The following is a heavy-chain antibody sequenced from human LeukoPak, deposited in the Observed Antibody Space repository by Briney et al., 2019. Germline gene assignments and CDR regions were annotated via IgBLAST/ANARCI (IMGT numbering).Heavy chain of an antibody. Sequence: SETLSLTCTVSGGSTSSDYWSWIRQSPGKGLEWVGYVYNSGDTGRNPSLKSRVTILLDTSKNQCSLKLTSVSAADTAVYYCARLKLGAYFDLWGRGTLVTVSS. CDR2: VYNSGDT. V-gene: IGHV4-59*08. CDR1: GGSTSSDY. J-gene: IGHJ2*01. D-gene: IGHD3-16*01. CDR3: ARLKLGAYFDL.